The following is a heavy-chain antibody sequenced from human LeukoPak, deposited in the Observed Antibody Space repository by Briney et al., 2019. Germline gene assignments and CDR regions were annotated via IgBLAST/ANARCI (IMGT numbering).Heavy chain of an antibody. V-gene: IGHV1-69*05. CDR2: IIPIFGTA. Sequence: ASVKVSCKASGGTFSSYAISWVRQAPGQGLEWMGRIIPIFGTANYAQKFQGRVTITTDESTSTAYMELSSLRSEDTAVYYCARERLQSPKYYFDYWGQGTLVTVSS. CDR1: GGTFSSYA. J-gene: IGHJ4*02. D-gene: IGHD5-24*01. CDR3: ARERLQSPKYYFDY.